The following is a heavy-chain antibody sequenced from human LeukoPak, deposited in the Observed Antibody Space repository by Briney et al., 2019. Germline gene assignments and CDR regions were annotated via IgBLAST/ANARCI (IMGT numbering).Heavy chain of an antibody. CDR2: IYPGDSDT. V-gene: IGHV5-51*01. CDR1: GYSFTSYW. J-gene: IGHJ4*02. Sequence: GESLKISCKGSGYSFTSYWIGWVRQMAGKGLEWMGIIYPGDSDTRYSPSFQGQVTISADKSIRTAYLQWSSLKASDTAMYYCARPGLPDSSTTIGSADYWGQGTLVTVSS. CDR3: ARPGLPDSSTTIGSADY. D-gene: IGHD5-18*01.